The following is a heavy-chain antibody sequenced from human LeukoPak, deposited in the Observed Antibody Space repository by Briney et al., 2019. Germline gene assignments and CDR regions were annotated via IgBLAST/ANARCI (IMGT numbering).Heavy chain of an antibody. D-gene: IGHD1-1*01. V-gene: IGHV4-59*01. CDR1: GGSISSYY. CDR2: IYYSGST. J-gene: IGHJ6*03. Sequence: SETLPLTCTVSGGSISSYYWSWIRQPPGKGLEWIGYIYYSGSTNYNPSLKNRVTISVDTSKNQFSLKLSSVTAADTAVYYCARTRYLHYYYYYMDVWGKGTTVTVSS. CDR3: ARTRYLHYYYYYMDV.